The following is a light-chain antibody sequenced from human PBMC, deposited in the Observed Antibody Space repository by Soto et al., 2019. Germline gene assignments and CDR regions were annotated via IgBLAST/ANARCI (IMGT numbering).Light chain of an antibody. CDR1: SSDIGDYNY. Sequence: QSALTQPASVSGSPGQSITISCTGTSSDIGDYNYVSWYQQHPGKAPKFMIYDVSNRPSGVSNRYSGCKCGNTASLTISGRQAEDEGDDYCRSYTHSSPVVVGGGSKVTLI. CDR3: RSYTHSSPVV. J-gene: IGLJ2*01. CDR2: DVS. V-gene: IGLV2-14*01.